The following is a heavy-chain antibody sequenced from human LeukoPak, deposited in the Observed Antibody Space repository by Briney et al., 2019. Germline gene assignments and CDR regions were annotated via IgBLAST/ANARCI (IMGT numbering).Heavy chain of an antibody. V-gene: IGHV1-18*01. CDR1: GYTFTSYG. Sequence: ASVKVSCKASGYTFTSYGISWVRQAPGQGLEWMGWISAYNGNTNYAQNLQGRVTMTTDTSTSTAYMELRSLSSDDTAVYYCAVGQSGSYYFDYWGQGTLVTVSS. D-gene: IGHD1-26*01. CDR2: ISAYNGNT. J-gene: IGHJ4*02. CDR3: AVGQSGSYYFDY.